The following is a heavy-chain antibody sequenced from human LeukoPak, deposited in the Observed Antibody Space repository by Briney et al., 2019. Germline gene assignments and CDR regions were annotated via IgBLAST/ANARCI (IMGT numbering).Heavy chain of an antibody. Sequence: SETLSLTCTVSGGSISSSSLYWGWIRQPPEKGLEWIGSIYYSGSTYYNSSLKSRVTISVDTSKNQFSLKLRSVTAADTAVYYCARTAGVAVAGSRQYFDYWGQGTLVTVSS. CDR3: ARTAGVAVAGSRQYFDY. J-gene: IGHJ4*02. CDR1: GGSISSSSLY. CDR2: IYYSGST. D-gene: IGHD6-19*01. V-gene: IGHV4-39*01.